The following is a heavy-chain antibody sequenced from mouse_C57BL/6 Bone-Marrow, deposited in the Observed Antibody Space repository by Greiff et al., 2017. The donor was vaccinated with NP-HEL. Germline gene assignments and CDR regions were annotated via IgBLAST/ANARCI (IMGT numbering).Heavy chain of an antibody. CDR2: LSPRSGTT. CDR3: ARWGSRGYARDY. V-gene: IGHV1-81*01. Sequence: VQLQQSGAELARPGASVKLSCKASGYTFTSSGISWVKQRTGQGLEWIGELSPRSGTTYSTAPFQGTAPLTADKSSRTAYMELRSLTSEDSAVYFCARWGSRGYARDYWGQGTSGTVSS. CDR1: GYTFTSSG. J-gene: IGHJ4*01.